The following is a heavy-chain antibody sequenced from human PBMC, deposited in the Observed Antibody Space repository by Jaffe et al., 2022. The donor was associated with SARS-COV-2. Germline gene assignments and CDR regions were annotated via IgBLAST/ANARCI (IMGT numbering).Heavy chain of an antibody. CDR2: ISWNSGSI. CDR3: AKDRESSSWYRDLDY. V-gene: IGHV3-9*01. J-gene: IGHJ4*02. Sequence: EVQLVESGGGLVQPGRSLRLSCAASGFTFDDYAMHWVRQAPGKGLEWVSGISWNSGSIGYADSVKGRFTISRDNAKNSLYLQMNSLRGEDTAFYYCAKDRESSSWYRDLDYWGQGTLVTVSS. CDR1: GFTFDDYA. D-gene: IGHD6-13*01.